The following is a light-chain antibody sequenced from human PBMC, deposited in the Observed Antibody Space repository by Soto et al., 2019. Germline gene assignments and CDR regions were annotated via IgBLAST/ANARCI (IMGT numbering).Light chain of an antibody. J-gene: IGLJ1*01. V-gene: IGLV2-14*03. CDR2: DVS. Sequence: QSVLTQPASVSGSPGQSITISCTGTSSDIGGYNYVSWYQQLPGKVPKLIIYDVSNRPSGVSERFSGSKSGNAASLTISGLQAEDEADYYCSSDTSTSTLYVFGTGTKLTVL. CDR1: SSDIGGYNY. CDR3: SSDTSTSTLYV.